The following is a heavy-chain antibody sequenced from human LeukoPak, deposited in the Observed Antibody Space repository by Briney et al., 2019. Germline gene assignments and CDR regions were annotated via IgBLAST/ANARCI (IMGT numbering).Heavy chain of an antibody. CDR3: AKERSLEIAVAGTVFDY. CDR1: GFTVSSNY. V-gene: IGHV3-66*01. Sequence: GGSLRLSCAASGFTVSSNYMSWVRQAPGKGLEWVSVIYSGGDTYYADSVKGRFTISRDNSKNMIYLEMNSLKAEDTAVYYCAKERSLEIAVAGTVFDYWGQGTLVTVSS. J-gene: IGHJ4*02. D-gene: IGHD6-19*01. CDR2: IYSGGDT.